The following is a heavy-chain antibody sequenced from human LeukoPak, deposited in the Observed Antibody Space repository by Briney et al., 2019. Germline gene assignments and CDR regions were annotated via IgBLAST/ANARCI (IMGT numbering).Heavy chain of an antibody. Sequence: GASVKVSCKASGYTFTTYGISWVRQAPGQGLEWMGWVSTYNGNTNYAQKLQGRVTMTTDTSTSTVYMELRSLRSDDTAVYYCAREVRDGYDIGVYWGQGTLVTVSS. D-gene: IGHD5-12*01. CDR2: VSTYNGNT. CDR1: GYTFTTYG. V-gene: IGHV1-18*01. CDR3: AREVRDGYDIGVY. J-gene: IGHJ4*02.